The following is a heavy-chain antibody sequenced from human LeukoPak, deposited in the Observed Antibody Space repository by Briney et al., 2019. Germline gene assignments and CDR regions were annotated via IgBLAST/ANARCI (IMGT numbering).Heavy chain of an antibody. D-gene: IGHD2-21*01. CDR2: IYDSGNT. CDR1: AGSFPND. V-gene: IGHV4-59*01. CDR3: ATVGVVVPTSMNYYYMHI. J-gene: IGHJ6*03. Sequence: SETLSLTCTMSAGSFPNDWSWVRQPPGKALEWIAYIYDSGNTIYNASLESRVTASIDRSRKQISLQMSFVTAADTAVYYCATVGVVVPTSMNYYYMHIWGKGTTVTVSS.